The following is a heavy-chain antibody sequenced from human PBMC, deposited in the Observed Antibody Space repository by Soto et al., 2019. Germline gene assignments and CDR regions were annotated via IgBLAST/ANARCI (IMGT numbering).Heavy chain of an antibody. CDR2: ISGSGGST. J-gene: IGHJ4*02. D-gene: IGHD1-20*01. CDR3: AKDLANWNPSEPKSFDY. Sequence: GGSLRLSCAASGFTFSSYAMSWVRQAPGKGLEWVSAISGSGGSTYYADSVKGRFTISRDNSKNTLYLQMNSLRAEDTAVYYCAKDLANWNPSEPKSFDYWGQGTLVTVSS. V-gene: IGHV3-23*01. CDR1: GFTFSSYA.